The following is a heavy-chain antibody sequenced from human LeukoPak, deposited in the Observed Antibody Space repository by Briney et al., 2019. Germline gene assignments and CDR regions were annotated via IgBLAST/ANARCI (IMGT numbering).Heavy chain of an antibody. V-gene: IGHV4-34*01. CDR1: GSTFSSHT. CDR3: ARGWVHYYDSGTNPTYYFDY. Sequence: GSLRLSCAASGSTFSSHTMNWIRQPPGKGLEWIGEINHSGSTNYNPSLKSRVTISLDKSKNQFSLKLNSVTAADTAVYYCARGWVHYYDSGTNPTYYFDYWGQGTLVTVSS. D-gene: IGHD3-10*01. J-gene: IGHJ4*02. CDR2: INHSGST.